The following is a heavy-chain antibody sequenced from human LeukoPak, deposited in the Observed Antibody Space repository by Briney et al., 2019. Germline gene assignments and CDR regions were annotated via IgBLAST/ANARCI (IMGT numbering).Heavy chain of an antibody. CDR2: IRQDGGQK. V-gene: IGHV3-7*02. CDR1: GFMFDNFW. Sequence: GGSLRLSCAASGFMFDNFWMSWVRQAPGKGLEWVANIRQDGGQKYYVDSVKGRFTISRDNAKSSLYLQMDSLRAEDTAVYYCASGDTTGYSGDAFNIWGQGTMVTVSS. CDR3: ASGDTTGYSGDAFNI. D-gene: IGHD3-22*01. J-gene: IGHJ3*02.